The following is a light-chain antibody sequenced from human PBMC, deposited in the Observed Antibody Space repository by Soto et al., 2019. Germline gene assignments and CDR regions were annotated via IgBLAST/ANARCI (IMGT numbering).Light chain of an antibody. CDR3: QSFDSSLTVWV. Sequence: QSVLTQPTSVSGAPGQRVTISCTGSSSNIGAGYDVQWYQQLPGTVPKLLIYASNNRPSGVPDRFSGSKSDTSASLAITGLQAEDEADYYCQSFDSSLTVWVFGGGTQLTVL. CDR1: SSNIGAGYD. CDR2: ASN. J-gene: IGLJ3*02. V-gene: IGLV1-40*01.